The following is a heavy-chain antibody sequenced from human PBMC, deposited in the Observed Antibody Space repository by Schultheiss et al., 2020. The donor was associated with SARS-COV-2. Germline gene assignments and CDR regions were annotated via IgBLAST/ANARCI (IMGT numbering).Heavy chain of an antibody. CDR3: AKGASGYYYDSSGYSRSLDV. Sequence: GESLKISCAASGFTFSSYSMNWVRQAPGKGLEWVAVISYDGSNKYYADSVKGRFTISRDNSKNTLYLQMNSLRAEDTAVYYCAKGASGYYYDSSGYSRSLDVWGQGTTVTVSS. D-gene: IGHD3-22*01. CDR1: GFTFSSYS. V-gene: IGHV3-30*18. CDR2: ISYDGSNK. J-gene: IGHJ6*02.